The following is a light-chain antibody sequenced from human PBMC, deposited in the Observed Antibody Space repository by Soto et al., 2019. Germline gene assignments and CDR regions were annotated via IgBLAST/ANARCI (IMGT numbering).Light chain of an antibody. CDR2: DVN. CDR3: NSFAGGAHVV. J-gene: IGLJ2*01. V-gene: IGLV2-8*01. CDR1: SSDIGAYNY. Sequence: QSVLAQPPSASGSPGQSVTISCTGTSSDIGAYNYVSWYQQYPGNAPKLIIYDVNQRPSGVPDRFSGSKSGNTASLTVSGLQAEDEAVYYCNSFAGGAHVVFGGGTKLTVL.